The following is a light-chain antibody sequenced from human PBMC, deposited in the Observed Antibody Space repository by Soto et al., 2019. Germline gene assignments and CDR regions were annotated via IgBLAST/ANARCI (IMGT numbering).Light chain of an antibody. Sequence: DIQLTQSPSFLSASVGDRVTITCRASQGISSYLAWYQQKPGKAPKLLIYAASTLQSGVPSRFSGSGSGIEFTLTISSMQPDDFATYYCQQLNSYPLTFGGETKVEIK. V-gene: IGKV1-9*01. CDR2: AAS. CDR1: QGISSY. J-gene: IGKJ4*01. CDR3: QQLNSYPLT.